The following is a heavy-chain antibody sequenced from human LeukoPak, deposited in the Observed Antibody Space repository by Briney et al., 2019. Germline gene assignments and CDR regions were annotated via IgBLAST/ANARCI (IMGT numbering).Heavy chain of an antibody. Sequence: GGSLRFSCVASGFTFTNAWMNWVRQAPGKGLEWVANINLDGSERFYVDFVKGRFTISRDNADNSMYLQMNSLRAEDTAVYYCGRVIAGAIDYWGQGTLVTVSS. J-gene: IGHJ4*02. CDR2: INLDGSER. CDR3: GRVIAGAIDY. V-gene: IGHV3-7*01. CDR1: GFTFTNAW. D-gene: IGHD6-13*01.